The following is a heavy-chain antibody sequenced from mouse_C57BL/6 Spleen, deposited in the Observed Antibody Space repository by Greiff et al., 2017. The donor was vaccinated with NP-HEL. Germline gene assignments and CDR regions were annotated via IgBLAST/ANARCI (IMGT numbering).Heavy chain of an antibody. CDR1: GYTFTSYW. V-gene: IGHV1-55*01. CDR3: AREGNGNYLDY. CDR2: IYPGSGST. Sequence: VKLMESGAELVKPGASVKMSCKASGYTFTSYWITWVKQRPGQGLEWIGDIYPGSGSTNYNEKFKSKATLTVDTSSSTAYMQLSSLTSEDSAVYYCAREGNGNYLDYWGQGTTLTVSS. D-gene: IGHD2-1*01. J-gene: IGHJ2*01.